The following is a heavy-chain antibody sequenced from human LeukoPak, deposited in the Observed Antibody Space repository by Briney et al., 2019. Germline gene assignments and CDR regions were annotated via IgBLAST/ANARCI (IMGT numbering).Heavy chain of an antibody. CDR1: GFTFSSYA. D-gene: IGHD3-16*02. J-gene: IGHJ3*02. Sequence: GGSLRLSCATSGFTFSSYAMTWVRQAPGKGLEWVSGISGSGGSTDYADSVKGRFTISRDNSKNTLYLQMNSLRGEDTAVYYCAIIPDIWGQGTMVTVSS. V-gene: IGHV3-23*01. CDR3: AIIPDI. CDR2: ISGSGGST.